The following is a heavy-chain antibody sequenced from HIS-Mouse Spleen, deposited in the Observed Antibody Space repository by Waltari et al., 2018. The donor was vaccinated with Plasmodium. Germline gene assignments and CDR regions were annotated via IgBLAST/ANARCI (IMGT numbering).Heavy chain of an antibody. CDR3: ARGMKSSSSAFDI. Sequence: EVQLVESGGGLIQPGGSLRLSCAASGFTVGSNYMSWVRQAPGKGLEWVSVIYSGGSTYYADSVKGRFTISRDNSKNPLYLQMNSLRAEDTAVYYCARGMKSSSSAFDIWGQGTMVTVSS. J-gene: IGHJ3*02. CDR1: GFTVGSNY. D-gene: IGHD6-6*01. CDR2: IYSGGST. V-gene: IGHV3-53*01.